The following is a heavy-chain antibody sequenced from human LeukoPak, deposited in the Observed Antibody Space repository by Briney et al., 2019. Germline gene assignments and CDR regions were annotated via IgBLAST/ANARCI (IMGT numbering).Heavy chain of an antibody. CDR2: IWYDGSEK. CDR3: AKDMYDVLTGTPAHFDS. V-gene: IGHV3-33*03. D-gene: IGHD3-9*01. CDR1: GFTFRNYG. Sequence: PGGSLRLSCAASGFTFRNYGMHWVRQAPGKGLEWVAVIWYDGSEKYYADSVKGRLTTSRDNSNNMLYLQMSSLRADDTAVYYCAKDMYDVLTGTPAHFDSWGQGTLVTVSS. J-gene: IGHJ4*02.